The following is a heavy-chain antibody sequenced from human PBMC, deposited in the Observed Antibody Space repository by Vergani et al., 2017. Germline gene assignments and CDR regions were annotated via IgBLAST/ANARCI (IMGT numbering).Heavy chain of an antibody. V-gene: IGHV1-2*02. D-gene: IGHD3-16*01. CDR1: GGTFSSYA. Sequence: QVQLVQSGAEVKKPGSSVKVSCKASGGTFSSYAISWVRQAPGQGLEWMGWINPNSGGTNYAQKFQGRVTMTRDTSISTAYMELSRLRSDDTAVYYCARVGSAPDYWGQGTLVTVSS. CDR3: ARVGSAPDY. CDR2: INPNSGGT. J-gene: IGHJ4*02.